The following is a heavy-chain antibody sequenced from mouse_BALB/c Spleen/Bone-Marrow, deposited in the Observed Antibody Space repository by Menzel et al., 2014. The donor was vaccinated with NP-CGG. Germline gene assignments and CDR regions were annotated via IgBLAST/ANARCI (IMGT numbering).Heavy chain of an antibody. CDR2: INPSNGGT. D-gene: IGHD2-1*01. CDR1: GYTFTSYY. V-gene: IGHV1S81*02. Sequence: QVQLQQPGAEPVKPGASVKLSCKASGYTFTSYYMYWVKQRPGQGLEWIGEINPSNGGTNFNEKFKGKATLTVDKSSSTAYMQLSSLTSEDSAVYYCTRSYYGNYFDVWGAGTTVTVSS. CDR3: TRSYYGNYFDV. J-gene: IGHJ1*01.